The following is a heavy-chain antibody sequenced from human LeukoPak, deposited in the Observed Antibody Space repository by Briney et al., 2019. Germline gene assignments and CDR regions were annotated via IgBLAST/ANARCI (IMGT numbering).Heavy chain of an antibody. CDR2: IYYSGST. CDR3: ARHTENWFDP. J-gene: IGHJ5*02. CDR1: GGSISSYY. V-gene: IGHV4-59*08. Sequence: SETLSLTCTVSGGSISSYYWSWIRQPPGKGLEWIGYIYYSGSTNYNPSLKSRVTISVDTSKNQFPLKLSSVTAADTAVYYCARHTENWFDPWGQGTLVTVSS.